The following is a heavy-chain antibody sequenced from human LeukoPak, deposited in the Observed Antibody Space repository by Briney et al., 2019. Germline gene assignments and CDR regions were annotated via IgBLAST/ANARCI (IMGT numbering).Heavy chain of an antibody. D-gene: IGHD3-22*01. Sequence: GGSLRLSCAASGFSFRAYTMNWVRQAPGKGLEWVSSVNPSHAYQFYADSVKGRFTISRDNVKNSLFLQMDSLRAEDTAVYYCARDRDYYDSNSFSPDAFDIWAKGQWSPSLQ. CDR1: GFSFRAYT. V-gene: IGHV3-21*06. J-gene: IGHJ3*02. CDR2: VNPSHAYQ. CDR3: ARDRDYYDSNSFSPDAFDI.